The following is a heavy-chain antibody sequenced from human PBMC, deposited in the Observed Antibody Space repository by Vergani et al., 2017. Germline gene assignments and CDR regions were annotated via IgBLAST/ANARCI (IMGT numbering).Heavy chain of an antibody. D-gene: IGHD3-3*01. CDR1: GFTFSSYA. V-gene: IGHV3-23*04. CDR3: AKADDFWSGYPRY. Sequence: EAYLVQSGGGLVTPGGSLRLSCAASGFTFSSYAMSWVRQAPGKGLEWVSAISGSGGSTYYADSVKGRFTISRDNSKNTLYLQMNSLRAEDTAVYYCAKADDFWSGYPRYWGQGTLVTVSS. J-gene: IGHJ4*02. CDR2: ISGSGGST.